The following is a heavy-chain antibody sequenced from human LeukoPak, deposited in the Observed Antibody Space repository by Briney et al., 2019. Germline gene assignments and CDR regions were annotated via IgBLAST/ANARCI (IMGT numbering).Heavy chain of an antibody. CDR1: GGSISSSSYY. CDR3: SSRGYIYGRYFDY. V-gene: IGHV4-39*01. Sequence: SETLSLTCTVSGGSISSSSYYWGWIRQPPGKGLEWIGSIYYSGSTYYNPSLKSRVTISVDTSKNQFSLELSSVTAADTAVYYCSSRGYIYGRYFDYWGQGTLVTVSS. J-gene: IGHJ4*02. CDR2: IYYSGST. D-gene: IGHD5-18*01.